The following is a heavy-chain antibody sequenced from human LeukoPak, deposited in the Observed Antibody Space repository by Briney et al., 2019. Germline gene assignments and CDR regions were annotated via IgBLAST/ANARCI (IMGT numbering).Heavy chain of an antibody. V-gene: IGHV6-1*01. CDR1: GDSVSSKSAA. J-gene: IGHJ5*02. CDR3: TRDRWPTGVTDP. D-gene: IGHD3-10*01. Sequence: SQTLSLTCAISGDSVSSKSAAWNWLRQSPSRGLEWLGRTYFRSKGYNEYTVSLKSRITITTDTYKHHLPLQLNSVTPEDTAVYYCTRDRWPTGVTDPWGQGARVTVSS. CDR2: TYFRSKGYN.